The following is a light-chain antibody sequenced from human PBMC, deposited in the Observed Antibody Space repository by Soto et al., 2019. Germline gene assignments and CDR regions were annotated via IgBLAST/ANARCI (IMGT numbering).Light chain of an antibody. V-gene: IGKV3D-15*01. CDR2: DAS. CDR1: QRVSND. J-gene: IGKJ4*01. CDR3: QQLNSYPLT. Sequence: TVMTQSPATLSVSAMEIATLSFMASQRVSNDLAWYQQKPGQAPRLLMYDASNRATGIPARFSGSGSGTDFTLTISSLQPEDFATYYCQQLNSYPLTFGGGTKVDIK.